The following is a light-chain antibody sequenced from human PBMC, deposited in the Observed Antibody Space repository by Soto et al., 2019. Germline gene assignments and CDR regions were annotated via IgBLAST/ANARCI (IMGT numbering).Light chain of an antibody. Sequence: QSVLTQPPSASGTPGQRVTISCSGSISNLGSNFVFWYQQLPGAAPKLLISRNDQRPSGVPDRFSGSKSGTSASLAISGLRSEDEDDYHCAAWDDSLSGVVFGGGTQLTVL. J-gene: IGLJ3*02. CDR1: ISNLGSNF. V-gene: IGLV1-47*01. CDR3: AAWDDSLSGVV. CDR2: RND.